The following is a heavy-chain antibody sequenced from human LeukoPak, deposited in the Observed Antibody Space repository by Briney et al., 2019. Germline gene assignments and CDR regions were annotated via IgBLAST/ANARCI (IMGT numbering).Heavy chain of an antibody. CDR1: GGSFSGYY. Sequence: SETLSLTCAVYGGSFSGYYWSWIRQPPGKGLEWIGEINHSGSTNYNPSLKSRVTISVDTSKNQFSLKLSSVTAADTAVYYCARGYCSSTSCYRGAYWGQGTLVTVSS. CDR2: INHSGST. V-gene: IGHV4-34*01. J-gene: IGHJ4*02. D-gene: IGHD2-2*02. CDR3: ARGYCSSTSCYRGAY.